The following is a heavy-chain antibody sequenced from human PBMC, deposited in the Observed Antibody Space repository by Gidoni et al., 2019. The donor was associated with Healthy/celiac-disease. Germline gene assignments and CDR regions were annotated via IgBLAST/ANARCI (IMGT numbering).Heavy chain of an antibody. CDR1: GCTFSSSA. CDR3: ARAPPPIYSSGWYYFDY. D-gene: IGHD6-19*01. CDR2: IIPIFGTA. V-gene: IGHV1-69*01. Sequence: QVQLVQSGAEVKKPGSSVKVSCTASGCTFSSSAISWVRKAPGQGLEGMGGIIPIFGTANYEQKFQGRVTINADESTSTAYMELSSLRSEDTAVYYCARAPPPIYSSGWYYFDYWGQGTLVTVSS. J-gene: IGHJ4*02.